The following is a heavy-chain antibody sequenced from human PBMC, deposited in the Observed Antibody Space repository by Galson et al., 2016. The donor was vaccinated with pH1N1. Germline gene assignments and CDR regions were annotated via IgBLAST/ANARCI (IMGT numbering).Heavy chain of an antibody. V-gene: IGHV3-7*01. J-gene: IGHJ5*02. CDR2: INQDGSVK. CDR1: GFTFSSYW. Sequence: SLRLSCAASGFTFSSYWMSWVRQAPGKGLEWVANINQDGSVKYYVDPVKGRFTISRDNAKNSVYLHMNSLRAEDTAVYYCARDSGSHRWYYLDPWGQGTLVTVSS. CDR3: ARDSGSHRWYYLDP. D-gene: IGHD1-26*01.